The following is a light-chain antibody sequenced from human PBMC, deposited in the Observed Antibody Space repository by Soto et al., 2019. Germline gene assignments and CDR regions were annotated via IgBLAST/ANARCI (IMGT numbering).Light chain of an antibody. CDR3: QQYNNWPRT. Sequence: DIQMTQSPSTLSASVGDRVTITCRASQSISSWLAWYQQKPGKAPKLLIYKASSLESGVPSRFSGSGSGTTFTLTVSSLQSGDFAVYYCQQYNNWPRTFGQGTKVDIK. J-gene: IGKJ1*01. CDR2: KAS. CDR1: QSISSW. V-gene: IGKV1-5*03.